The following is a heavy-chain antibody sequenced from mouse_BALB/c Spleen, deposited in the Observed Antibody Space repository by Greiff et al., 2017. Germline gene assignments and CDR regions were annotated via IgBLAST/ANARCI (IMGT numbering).Heavy chain of an antibody. Sequence: EVQLVESGGGLVQPGGSLKLSCAASGFDFSRYWMSWVRQAPGKGLEWIGEINPDSSTINYTPSLKDKFIISRDNAKNTLYLQMSKVRSEDTALYYCARMRLRPYYYAMDYWGQGTSVTVSS. J-gene: IGHJ4*01. CDR2: INPDSSTI. V-gene: IGHV4-1*02. CDR1: GFDFSRYW. D-gene: IGHD1-2*01. CDR3: ARMRLRPYYYAMDY.